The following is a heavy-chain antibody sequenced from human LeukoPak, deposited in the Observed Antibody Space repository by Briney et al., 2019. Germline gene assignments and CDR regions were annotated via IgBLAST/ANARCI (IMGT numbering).Heavy chain of an antibody. V-gene: IGHV1-8*01. Sequence: ASVKVSCKASGYTFTSYDIYWVRQATGQGLEWMGWMNPNSGNTGYAQKFQGRVTMTRNTSISTAYMELSSLRSEDTAVYYCARGRDSSSWYPVTAMSWFDPWGQGTLVTVSS. CDR1: GYTFTSYD. CDR3: ARGRDSSSWYPVTAMSWFDP. CDR2: MNPNSGNT. J-gene: IGHJ5*02. D-gene: IGHD6-13*01.